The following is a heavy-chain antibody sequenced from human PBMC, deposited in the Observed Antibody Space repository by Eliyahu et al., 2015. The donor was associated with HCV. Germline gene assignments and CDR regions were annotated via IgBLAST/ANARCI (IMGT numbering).Heavy chain of an antibody. Sequence: EVQLVESGGGLIQPGGSLRLSCAASGFTVSGNYMTWVRQAPGKGLEWVSVIHSGGTKYYADSVKGRFTISRDNSKNTLYLQMNSLRAEDTAVYYCARAGYGSAPTDYWGQGTLVTVSS. J-gene: IGHJ4*02. CDR2: IHSGGTK. D-gene: IGHD6-19*01. CDR3: ARAGYGSAPTDY. V-gene: IGHV3-53*01. CDR1: GFTVSGNY.